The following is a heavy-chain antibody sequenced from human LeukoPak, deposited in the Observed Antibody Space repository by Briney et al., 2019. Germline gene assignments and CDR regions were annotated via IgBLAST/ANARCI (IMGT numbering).Heavy chain of an antibody. V-gene: IGHV4-4*07. CDR1: GGSISSYY. CDR3: ARDSVHYYDSSGYSYYFDY. D-gene: IGHD3-22*01. J-gene: IGHJ4*02. CDR2: IYTSGST. Sequence: SETLSLTCTVSGGSISSYYWSWTRQPAGKGLEWIGRIYTSGSTNYNPSLKSRVTISVDKSKNQFSLKLSSVTAADTAVYYCARDSVHYYDSSGYSYYFDYWGQGTLVTVSS.